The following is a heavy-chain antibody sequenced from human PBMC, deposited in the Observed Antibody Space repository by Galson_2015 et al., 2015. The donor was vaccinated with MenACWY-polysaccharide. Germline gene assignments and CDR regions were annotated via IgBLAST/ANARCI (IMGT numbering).Heavy chain of an antibody. Sequence: SVKVSCKASGYTLTSYSINWVRQAPGQGLEWMGWIHTNTGNPTYAQGFTGRFVFSLDTSVSTAYLQISSLKAEDTAMYFCARVIPFSSGWGTYDAFDIWGQGTMVTVSS. D-gene: IGHD6-19*01. J-gene: IGHJ3*02. CDR3: ARVIPFSSGWGTYDAFDI. CDR2: IHTNTGNP. CDR1: GYTLTSYS. V-gene: IGHV7-4-1*02.